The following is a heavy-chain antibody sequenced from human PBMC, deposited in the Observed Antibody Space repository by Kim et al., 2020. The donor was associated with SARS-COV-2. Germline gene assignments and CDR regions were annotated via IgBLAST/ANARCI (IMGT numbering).Heavy chain of an antibody. CDR2: K. D-gene: IGHD6-13*01. V-gene: IGHV2-70*01. CDR3: ARARIAAAGYDY. Sequence: KYYSTHLNARLTISKDTSKNQVVLTMTNMDPVDTATYYCARARIAAAGYDYWGQGTLVTVSS. J-gene: IGHJ4*02.